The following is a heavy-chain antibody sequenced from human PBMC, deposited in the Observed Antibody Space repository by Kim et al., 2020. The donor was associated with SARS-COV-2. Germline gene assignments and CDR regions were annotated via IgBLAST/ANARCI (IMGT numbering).Heavy chain of an antibody. CDR3: ARGGVATIPYYYYGMDV. Sequence: TGRFNIPRDNAKNSLYLQMNSLRAEDTAVYYCARGGVATIPYYYYGMDVWGQGTTVTVSS. D-gene: IGHD5-12*01. J-gene: IGHJ6*02. V-gene: IGHV3-11*06.